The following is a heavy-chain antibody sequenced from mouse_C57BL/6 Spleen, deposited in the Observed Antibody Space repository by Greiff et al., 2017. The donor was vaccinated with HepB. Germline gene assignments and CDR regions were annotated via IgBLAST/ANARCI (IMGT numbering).Heavy chain of an antibody. V-gene: IGHV8-12*01. CDR2: IYWDDDK. D-gene: IGHD2-2*01. CDR3: ARRGSMGGYDDGYAMDY. Sequence: QVTLKVSGPGILQSSQTLSLTCSFSGFSLSTSGMGVSWIRQPSGKGLEWLAHIYWDDDKRYNPSLKSRLTISKDTSRNQVFLKITSVDTADTATYYGARRGSMGGYDDGYAMDYWGQGTSVTVSS. J-gene: IGHJ4*01. CDR1: GFSLSTSGMG.